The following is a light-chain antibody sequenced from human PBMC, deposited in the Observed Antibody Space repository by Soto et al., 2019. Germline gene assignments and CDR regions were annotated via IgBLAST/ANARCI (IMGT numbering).Light chain of an antibody. CDR2: KAS. CDR3: QHYNSYSEA. Sequence: DIQMTQSPSTLSASLGDRVTITCRASQSISSWLSGYQQKPGKAPKLLIYKASTLKSGVPSRFSGSGSGTEFTLTISSLQPDDFAPYYCQHYNSYSEAFGQGTKVDIK. V-gene: IGKV1-5*03. CDR1: QSISSW. J-gene: IGKJ1*01.